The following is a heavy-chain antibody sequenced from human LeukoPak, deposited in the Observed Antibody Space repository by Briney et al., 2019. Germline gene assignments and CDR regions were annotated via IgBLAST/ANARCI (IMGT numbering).Heavy chain of an antibody. CDR1: GGSISSGGYY. CDR3: ARALAAAGPGGWFDP. Sequence: SETLSLTCTVSGGSISSGGYYWSWIRQPPGKGLEWIGYIYHSGSTYYNPSLKSRVTISVDRSKNQFSLKLSSVTAADTAVYYCARALAAAGPGGWFDPWGQGTLVTVSS. V-gene: IGHV4-30-2*01. J-gene: IGHJ5*02. D-gene: IGHD6-13*01. CDR2: IYHSGST.